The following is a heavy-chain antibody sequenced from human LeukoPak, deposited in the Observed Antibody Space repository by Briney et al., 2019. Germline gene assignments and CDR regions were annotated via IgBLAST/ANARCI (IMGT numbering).Heavy chain of an antibody. D-gene: IGHD3-22*01. Sequence: PSETLSLTCAVYGGSFSSYYWSWIRQPPGKGLEWIGYIYYSGSTNYNPSLKSRVTISVDTSKNQFSLKLSSVTAADTAVYYCARGYDSSGYRFDYWGQGTLVTVSS. V-gene: IGHV4-59*01. CDR1: GGSFSSYY. CDR2: IYYSGST. J-gene: IGHJ4*02. CDR3: ARGYDSSGYRFDY.